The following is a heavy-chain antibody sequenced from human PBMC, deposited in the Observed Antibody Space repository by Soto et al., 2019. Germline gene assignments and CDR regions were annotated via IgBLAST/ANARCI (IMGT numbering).Heavy chain of an antibody. CDR1: GGSFSGHS. V-gene: IGHV4-34*01. D-gene: IGHD3-22*01. J-gene: IGHJ5*02. CDR3: ARVLGDSSGYYFDWFDP. Sequence: SETLSLTCAVYGGSFSGHSWTWIRQSPGKGLEWIGDINHSGRVNYSPSLKSRVTISLDTSKNRFSLKLSSVTAADTAVYYCARVLGDSSGYYFDWFDPWGQGTLVTVSS. CDR2: INHSGRV.